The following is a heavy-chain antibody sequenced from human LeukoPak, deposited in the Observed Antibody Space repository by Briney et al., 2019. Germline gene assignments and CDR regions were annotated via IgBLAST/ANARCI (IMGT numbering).Heavy chain of an antibody. CDR1: GYTFTSYD. V-gene: IGHV1-8*01. CDR3: ARAPDPLGYCSSTSCYEPDY. D-gene: IGHD2-2*01. Sequence: VASVTVSFQASGYTFTSYDFNWLRQATGQGLDWMGWMNSNSGNTGYAQKFQGRVTMTRNTSISTAYMELSSLRSEDTAVYYCARAPDPLGYCSSTSCYEPDYWGQGTLVTVSS. J-gene: IGHJ4*02. CDR2: MNSNSGNT.